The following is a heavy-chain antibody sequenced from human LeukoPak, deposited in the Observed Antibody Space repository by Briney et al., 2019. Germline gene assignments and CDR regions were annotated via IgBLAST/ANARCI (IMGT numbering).Heavy chain of an antibody. V-gene: IGHV4-59*08. CDR2: IHNSGRT. Sequence: PSETLSLTCSVSGGSVGSYYWSWIRQSPGKGLEWIGYIHNSGRTNYNPSLKSRVTGFVDTSKNQVSLRLSSVTAADTAVYYCARHGTISSESYFDYWGQGALVTVSS. CDR1: GGSVGSYY. J-gene: IGHJ4*02. D-gene: IGHD1-14*01. CDR3: ARHGTISSESYFDY.